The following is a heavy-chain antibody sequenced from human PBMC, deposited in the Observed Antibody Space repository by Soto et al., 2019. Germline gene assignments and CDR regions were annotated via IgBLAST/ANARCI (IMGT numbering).Heavy chain of an antibody. V-gene: IGHV1-3*01. Sequence: ASVKVSCKASGYTFTNYAMHWVRQAPGQRLEWMGWINAGNGNTKYSQKLQGRVTMTRNTSISTAYMELSSLRSEDTAVYYCARSPSWETTVTPYYFDYWGQGTLVTVSS. CDR1: GYTFTNYA. CDR2: INAGNGNT. D-gene: IGHD4-4*01. CDR3: ARSPSWETTVTPYYFDY. J-gene: IGHJ4*02.